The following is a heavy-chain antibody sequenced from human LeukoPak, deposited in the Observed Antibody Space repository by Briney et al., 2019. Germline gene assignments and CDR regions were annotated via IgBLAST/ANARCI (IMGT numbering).Heavy chain of an antibody. CDR3: ARHITWGGPAAHDAFDI. V-gene: IGHV4-59*08. J-gene: IGHJ3*02. CDR2: IYYSGST. D-gene: IGHD2-2*01. Sequence: SETLSLTCTVSGGSISSYYWSWIRQPPGKGLEWIGYIYYSGSTNYNPSLTSRFTISVDTSKSQFSLKLSSVTAADTAVYYCARHITWGGPAAHDAFDIWGQGTIVTVSS. CDR1: GGSISSYY.